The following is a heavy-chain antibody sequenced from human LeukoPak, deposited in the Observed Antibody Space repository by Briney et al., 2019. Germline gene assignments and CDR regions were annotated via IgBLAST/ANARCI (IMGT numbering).Heavy chain of an antibody. Sequence: GGSLRLSCAASGLTINTNYMNWVRQAPGRGLEWLSVIYPGGVTKYAESVKGRFTVSRDIAKNTVYLEMNDLRAEDTALYYCARGYCSSTSCYSDYWGQGTLVTVSS. CDR1: GLTINTNY. CDR2: IYPGGVT. D-gene: IGHD2-2*02. CDR3: ARGYCSSTSCYSDY. V-gene: IGHV3-53*01. J-gene: IGHJ4*02.